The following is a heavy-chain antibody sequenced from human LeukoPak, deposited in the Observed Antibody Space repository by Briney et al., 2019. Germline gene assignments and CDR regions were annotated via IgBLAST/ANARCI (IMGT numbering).Heavy chain of an antibody. CDR1: GFTFSSYG. CDR2: ISYDGSNK. V-gene: IGHV3-30*18. CDR3: AKGDRDGYFGSTLDY. D-gene: IGHD5-12*01. Sequence: PGGSLRLSCAASGFTFSSYGMHWVRQAPGKGLEWVAVISYDGSNKYYADSVKGRFTISRDNSKNTLYLRMNSLRAEDTAVYYCAKGDRDGYFGSTLDYWGQGTLVTVSS. J-gene: IGHJ4*02.